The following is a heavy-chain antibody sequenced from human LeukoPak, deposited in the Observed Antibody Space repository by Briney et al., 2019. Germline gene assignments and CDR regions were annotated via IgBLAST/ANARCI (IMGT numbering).Heavy chain of an antibody. CDR2: IYYSGTT. CDR1: GGSIRGPY. D-gene: IGHD2-15*01. Sequence: SETLSLTCTVSGGSIRGPYWSWIRQPPGKGLEWIGYIYYSGTTNYNPSLKSRVTISVDTSENQFSLRLSSVTAADTAVYYCARYCSCYSHKALDNWGQGTLVTVSS. CDR3: ARYCSCYSHKALDN. V-gene: IGHV4-59*11. J-gene: IGHJ4*02.